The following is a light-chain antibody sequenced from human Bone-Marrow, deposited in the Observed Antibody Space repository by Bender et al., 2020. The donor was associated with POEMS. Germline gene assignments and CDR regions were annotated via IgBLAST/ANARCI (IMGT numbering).Light chain of an antibody. V-gene: IGLV1-40*01. CDR3: QSYDSSLSGWV. J-gene: IGLJ3*02. Sequence: QSVLTQPPSVSGAPGQTVPISCTGTSSNMGAGYGVNWYQQLPGTAPKLLIYNNENRPSGVPDRISGAKSGTSASLAITGLQAEDEADYYCQSYDSSLSGWVFGGGTRLTAL. CDR2: NNE. CDR1: SSNMGAGYG.